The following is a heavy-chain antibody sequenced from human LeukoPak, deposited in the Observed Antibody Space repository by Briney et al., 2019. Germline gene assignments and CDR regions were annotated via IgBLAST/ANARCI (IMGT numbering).Heavy chain of an antibody. CDR2: IYYSGSA. D-gene: IGHD3-22*01. V-gene: IGHV4-59*11. CDR3: ARVGPGRYYGSSGCHNWFDP. J-gene: IGHJ5*02. CDR1: GGSISSHY. Sequence: PSETLSLTCTVSGGSISSHYWSLIRQPPGKGLELMGYIYYSGSANYNPSLKSRVTISVDTSKIQFSLNLSSVTAADTPVYYCARVGPGRYYGSSGCHNWFDPWGQGTLVPVSS.